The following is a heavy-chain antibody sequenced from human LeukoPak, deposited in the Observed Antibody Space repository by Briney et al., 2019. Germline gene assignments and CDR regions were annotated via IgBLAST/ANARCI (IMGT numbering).Heavy chain of an antibody. CDR1: GGSISSGSYY. V-gene: IGHV4-39*07. Sequence: SQTLSLTCTVSGGSISSGSYYWGWIRQPPGKGLEWIGSIYYSGSTYYNPSLKSRVTISVDTSKNQFSLKLSSVTAADTAVYYCARVIEGWFDPWGQGTLVTVSS. CDR3: ARVIEGWFDP. D-gene: IGHD2-15*01. J-gene: IGHJ5*02. CDR2: IYYSGST.